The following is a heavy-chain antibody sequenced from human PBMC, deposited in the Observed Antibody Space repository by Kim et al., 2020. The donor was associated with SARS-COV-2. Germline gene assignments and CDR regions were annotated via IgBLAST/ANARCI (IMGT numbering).Heavy chain of an antibody. V-gene: IGHV4-39*01. CDR3: ARLTSGRDYFDY. Sequence: YYNPSLKRRVTISVDTSKNQFSLKLSSVTAADTAVYYCARLTSGRDYFDYWGQGTLVTVSS. J-gene: IGHJ4*02. D-gene: IGHD1-26*01.